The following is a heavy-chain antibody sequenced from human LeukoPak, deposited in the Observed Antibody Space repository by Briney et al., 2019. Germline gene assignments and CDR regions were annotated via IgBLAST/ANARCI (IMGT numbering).Heavy chain of an antibody. CDR3: ARGGNWADY. V-gene: IGHV3-7*03. CDR2: IKQDASEK. J-gene: IGHJ4*02. D-gene: IGHD7-27*01. CDR1: GFTFSTFW. Sequence: GGSLRLSCTASGFTFSTFWMSWVRQAPGKGLEWVANIKQDASEKYYVDSVKGRFTISRDNAEPSLCLQMNSLRPEDTAVYYCARGGNWADYWCQGTLVTVAS.